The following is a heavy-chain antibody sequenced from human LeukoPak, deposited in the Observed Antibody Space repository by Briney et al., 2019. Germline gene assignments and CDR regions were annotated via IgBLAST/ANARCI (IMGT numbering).Heavy chain of an antibody. CDR1: GYTFTGYY. CDR3: ASIRRIYDSSGSSFNY. CDR2: INPNSGGT. J-gene: IGHJ4*02. Sequence: GASVKVSYKASGYTFTGYYMHWVRQAPGQGLEWMGRINPNSGGTNYAQKFQGRVTMTRDTSISTAYMELSRLRSDDTAVYYCASIRRIYDSSGSSFNYWGQGTLVTVSS. D-gene: IGHD3-22*01. V-gene: IGHV1-2*06.